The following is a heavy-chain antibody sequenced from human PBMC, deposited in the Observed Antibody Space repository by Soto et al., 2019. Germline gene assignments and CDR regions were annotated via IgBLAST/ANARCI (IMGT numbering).Heavy chain of an antibody. Sequence: PSGTLSLTCPVSGGSVGSGNAYWTWIRQPAGKGLEWIWYITYSGSTDYNPSFKSRFTISLDTSKNQFSLKVSSVSAADTAVYYCARSVAARPYYYGLDGWGRGTTVTVSS. CDR1: GGSVGSGNAY. CDR2: ITYSGST. D-gene: IGHD6-6*01. J-gene: IGHJ6*02. V-gene: IGHV4-61*01. CDR3: ARSVAARPYYYGLDG.